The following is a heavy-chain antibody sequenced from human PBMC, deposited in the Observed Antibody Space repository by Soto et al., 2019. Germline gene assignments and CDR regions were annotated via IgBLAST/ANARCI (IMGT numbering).Heavy chain of an antibody. CDR3: ARITYYYDSSGYYPTPDY. J-gene: IGHJ4*02. CDR2: IFSNDEK. D-gene: IGHD3-22*01. CDR1: GFSLSNARMG. Sequence: QVTLKESGPVLVKPTETLTLTCTVSGFSLSNARMGVSWIRQPPGKALEWLAHIFSNDEKSYSTSLKSRLTISKDTSKSQVVLTMTNMDPVDTATYYCARITYYYDSSGYYPTPDYCGQGNMVTVSS. V-gene: IGHV2-26*01.